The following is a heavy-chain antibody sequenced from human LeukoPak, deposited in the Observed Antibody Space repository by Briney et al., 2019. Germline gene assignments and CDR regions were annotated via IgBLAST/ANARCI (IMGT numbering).Heavy chain of an antibody. V-gene: IGHV3-7*03. CDR1: GFTFSNAW. CDR2: IKQDGSEK. Sequence: GGSLRLSCAASGFTFSNAWMSWVRQAPGKGLEWVANIKQDGSEKYYVDSVKGRFTISRDNAKNSLYLQMNSLRAEDTAVYYCARVRILTGYYIPAFDYWGQGTLVTVSS. J-gene: IGHJ4*02. D-gene: IGHD3-9*01. CDR3: ARVRILTGYYIPAFDY.